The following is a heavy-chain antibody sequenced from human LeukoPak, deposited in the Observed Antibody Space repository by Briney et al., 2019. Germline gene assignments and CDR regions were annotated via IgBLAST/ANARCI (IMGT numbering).Heavy chain of an antibody. CDR2: IYYTGNT. D-gene: IGHD6-13*01. CDR1: GGSISGYY. Sequence: KPSETLSLTCTVSGGSISGYYWSWIRQPPGKGLEWIGYIYYTGNTNYNPSLKSRVTISVDTSKNQFSLRLTSVTAADTAVYYCARDPEAAAGYWGQGTLVTVSS. J-gene: IGHJ4*02. CDR3: ARDPEAAAGY. V-gene: IGHV4-59*13.